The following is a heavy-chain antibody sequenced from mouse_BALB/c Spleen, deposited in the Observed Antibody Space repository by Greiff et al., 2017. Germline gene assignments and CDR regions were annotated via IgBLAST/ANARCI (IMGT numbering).Heavy chain of an antibody. D-gene: IGHD2-14*01. CDR3: ARTYYRYDEGAWFAY. Sequence: VQLQQSGAELAKPGASVKMSCKASGYTFTSYWMHWVKQRPGQGLEWIGYINPSTGYTEYNQKFKDKATLTADKSSSTAYMQLSSLTSEDSAVYYCARTYYRYDEGAWFAYWGQGTLVTVSA. J-gene: IGHJ3*01. CDR2: INPSTGYT. CDR1: GYTFTSYW. V-gene: IGHV1-7*01.